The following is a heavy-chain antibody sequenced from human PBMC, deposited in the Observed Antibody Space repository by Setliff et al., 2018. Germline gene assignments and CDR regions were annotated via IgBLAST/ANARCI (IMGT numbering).Heavy chain of an antibody. Sequence: PSETLSLTCSVSGGSISSGSDYWTWIRQPAGKGLEWIGHIYTSGSTNYNPSLKSRVTIPVDASKNQLSLNLRSVTAADTAVYYCARAPGRNIRGDYWGQGALVTVSS. J-gene: IGHJ4*02. D-gene: IGHD3-10*01. CDR2: IYTSGST. V-gene: IGHV4-61*09. CDR3: ARAPGRNIRGDY. CDR1: GGSISSGSDY.